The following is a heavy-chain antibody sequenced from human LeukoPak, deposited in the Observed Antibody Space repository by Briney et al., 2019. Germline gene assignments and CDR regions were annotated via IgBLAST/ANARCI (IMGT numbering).Heavy chain of an antibody. CDR3: ARSSVGYSYGQGGALDY. CDR2: INAGNGNT. CDR1: GYTFTSYG. V-gene: IGHV1-3*01. D-gene: IGHD5-18*01. Sequence: GASVKVSCKASGYTFTSYGISWVRQAPGQRLEWMGWINAGNGNTKYSQKFQGRVTITRDTSASTAYMELSSLRSEDTAVYYCARSSVGYSYGQGGALDYWGQGTLVTVSS. J-gene: IGHJ4*02.